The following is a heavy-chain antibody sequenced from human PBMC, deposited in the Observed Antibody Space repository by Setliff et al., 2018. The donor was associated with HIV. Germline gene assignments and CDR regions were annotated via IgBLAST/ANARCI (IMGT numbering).Heavy chain of an antibody. CDR1: GGTFSSYA. Sequence: ASVKVFCKASGGTFSSYAINWVRQAPGQGLDWMGGIFPNLDIPNYAQKFQDRVAMTADTSTNTVYMELRSLRSDDTAVYYCARYALCSDDCSDEGADIWGQGTLVTVPQ. CDR3: ARYALCSDDCSDEGADI. V-gene: IGHV1-69*10. D-gene: IGHD2-21*01. CDR2: IFPNLDIP. J-gene: IGHJ4*02.